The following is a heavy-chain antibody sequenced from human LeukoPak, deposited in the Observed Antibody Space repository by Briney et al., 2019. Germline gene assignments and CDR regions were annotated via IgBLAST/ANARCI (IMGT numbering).Heavy chain of an antibody. CDR2: INPSGGST. J-gene: IGHJ4*02. CDR1: GYTFTSYY. CDR3: ARVGTTLAALDY. Sequence: ASVKVSCTASGYTFTSYYMHWVRQAPGQGLEWMGIINPSGGSTSYAQKFQGRVTMTRDTSTSTVYMELSSLRSEDTAVYYCARVGTTLAALDYWGQGTLVTVSS. D-gene: IGHD6-13*01. V-gene: IGHV1-46*01.